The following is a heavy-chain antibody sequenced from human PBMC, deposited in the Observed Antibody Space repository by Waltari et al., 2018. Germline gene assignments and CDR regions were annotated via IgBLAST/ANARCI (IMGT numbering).Heavy chain of an antibody. D-gene: IGHD2-21*02. Sequence: HWVRQAPGQGLEWMGVINPSGGDTSYAQKFQGRVIMTSDTTTRTVYMELNSLISEDTASYYCARYCGGDCYGAFDIWGQGTMVTVSS. CDR3: ARYCGGDCYGAFDI. CDR2: INPSGGDT. J-gene: IGHJ3*02. V-gene: IGHV1-46*01.